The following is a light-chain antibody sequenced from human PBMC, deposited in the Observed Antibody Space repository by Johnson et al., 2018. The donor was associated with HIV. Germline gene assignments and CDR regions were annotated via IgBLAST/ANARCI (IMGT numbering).Light chain of an antibody. CDR3: GTWDTSLSAGGV. J-gene: IGLJ1*01. V-gene: IGLV1-51*01. CDR1: SSNIGDNY. Sequence: QSVLTQPPSVSAAPGHNVSISCSGSSSNIGDNYISWYQQLPGAAPKLLIYDNHKRPSGIPDRFSGSKSGTSVTLAITGLQTGDEADYYCGTWDTSLSAGGVFGTGTKVTVL. CDR2: DNH.